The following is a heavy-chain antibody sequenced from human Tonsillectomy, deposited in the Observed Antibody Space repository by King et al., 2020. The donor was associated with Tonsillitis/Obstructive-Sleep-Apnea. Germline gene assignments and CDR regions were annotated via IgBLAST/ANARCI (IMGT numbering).Heavy chain of an antibody. CDR1: GASISSRY. J-gene: IGHJ4*02. Sequence: VQLQESGPGLVKPSETLSLTCNVSGASISSRYWSWIRQPPGKGLEWIGYISKSGGTNYNPSLKSRVTISVDTSKNQFSLKLSSVTAADTAVYYCARNGGYYPFDYWGQGTLGTVSS. CDR3: ARNGGYYPFDY. V-gene: IGHV4-59*11. CDR2: ISKSGGT. D-gene: IGHD3-22*01.